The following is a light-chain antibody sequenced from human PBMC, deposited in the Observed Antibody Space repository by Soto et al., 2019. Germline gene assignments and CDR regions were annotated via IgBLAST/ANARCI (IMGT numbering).Light chain of an antibody. J-gene: IGKJ1*01. V-gene: IGKV3-20*01. CDR3: QQYGRTPWR. Sequence: DIVLTQSPGTLSLSPGERATLSCRASQSFHRSYLAWYQQKPGQAPRLLIYGTSSRATGIPDRFSGSGSGTDFTLTISSLEPEDSGVYYCQQYGRTPWRFGQGTKVEIK. CDR2: GTS. CDR1: QSFHRSY.